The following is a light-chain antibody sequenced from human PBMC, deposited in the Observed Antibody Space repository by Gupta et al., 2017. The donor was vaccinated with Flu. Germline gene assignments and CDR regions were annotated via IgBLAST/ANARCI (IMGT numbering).Light chain of an antibody. CDR2: EVT. CDR3: SAYARTTSHWV. J-gene: IGLJ3*02. Sequence: TIYSTGTSDDVGGYHFFYWYQQYPGKAPNLLLYEVTNRHSGVSSRFSGSKSGATASLTISGLQAEDEATYYCSAYARTTSHWVFGGGTKLTVL. CDR1: SDDVGGYHF. V-gene: IGLV2-14*01.